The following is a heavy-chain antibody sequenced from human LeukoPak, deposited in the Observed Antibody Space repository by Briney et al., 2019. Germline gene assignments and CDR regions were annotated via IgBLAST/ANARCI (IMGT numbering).Heavy chain of an antibody. CDR3: TTVGVYYYDH. J-gene: IGHJ5*02. CDR1: GLTFGSAW. Sequence: GGSLRLSCTTSGLTFGSAWMTWVRLAPGRGLERVGRIRSKSHGGTTDYAEPVKGRFIISRDDSKNTVYLQMNSLKTEDTGDYFCTTVGVYYYDHWGQGTQVTVSS. CDR2: IRSKSHGGTT. D-gene: IGHD3-22*01. V-gene: IGHV3-15*01.